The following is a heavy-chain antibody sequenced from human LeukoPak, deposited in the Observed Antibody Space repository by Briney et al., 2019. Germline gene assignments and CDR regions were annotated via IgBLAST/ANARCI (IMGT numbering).Heavy chain of an antibody. Sequence: GGSLRLSCAAYRFTFSSYWMHWVRQAPGKGLVWVSRISTDGSSTTYADSVKGRFTISRDNAKNTLYLQMNSLRAEDTAVYYCAGAGVHSSPAGSWGQRTLVTVSS. V-gene: IGHV3-74*01. CDR3: AGAGVHSSPAGS. CDR2: ISTDGSST. CDR1: RFTFSSYW. D-gene: IGHD6-13*01. J-gene: IGHJ5*02.